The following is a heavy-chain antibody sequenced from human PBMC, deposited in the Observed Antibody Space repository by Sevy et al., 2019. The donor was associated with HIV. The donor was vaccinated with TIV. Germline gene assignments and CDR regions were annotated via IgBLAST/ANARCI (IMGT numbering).Heavy chain of an antibody. CDR2: ISSSGSSI. D-gene: IGHD3-22*01. CDR3: ARNGGAYDTGFDP. Sequence: GGSLRLSCAGSGFTFSSYDMNWVRQAPGKGLEWNSKISSSGSSIYYADSVKGRFTIARDNAKNSLKLQMNSLRAEDTALYYCARNGGAYDTGFDPWGQGTLVTVSS. V-gene: IGHV3-48*03. J-gene: IGHJ5*02. CDR1: GFTFSSYD.